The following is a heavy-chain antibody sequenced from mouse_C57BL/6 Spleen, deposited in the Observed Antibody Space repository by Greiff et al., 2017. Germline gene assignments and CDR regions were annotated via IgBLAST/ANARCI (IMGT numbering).Heavy chain of an antibody. J-gene: IGHJ4*01. Sequence: VQLQQSGAELARPGASVKLSCKASGYTFTSYGISWVKQRTGQGLEWIGEIYPRSGNTYYNEKVKGKATLTADKSSSTAYMELRSLTSEDSAVYFCARYDTTGRAMDYWGQGTSVTVSS. CDR1: GYTFTSYG. D-gene: IGHD1-1*01. V-gene: IGHV1-81*01. CDR2: IYPRSGNT. CDR3: ARYDTTGRAMDY.